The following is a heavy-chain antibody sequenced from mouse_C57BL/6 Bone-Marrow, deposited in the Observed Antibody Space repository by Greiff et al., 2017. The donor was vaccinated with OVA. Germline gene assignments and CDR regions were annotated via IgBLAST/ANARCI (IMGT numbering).Heavy chain of an antibody. D-gene: IGHD2-13*01. V-gene: IGHV2-2*01. CDR2: IWSGGST. CDR3: ARWGLPYFDY. J-gene: IGHJ2*01. CDR1: GFSLTSYG. Sequence: VKLMESGPGLVQPSQSLSITCTVSGFSLTSYGVHWVRQSPGKGLEWLGVIWSGGSTAYNDAFMSRLIISKDNSNSQVFFKMNSLQADDTAIYYCARWGLPYFDYWGQGTTLTVSS.